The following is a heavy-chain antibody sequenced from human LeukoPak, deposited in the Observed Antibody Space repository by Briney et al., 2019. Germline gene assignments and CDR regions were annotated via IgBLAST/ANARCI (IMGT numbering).Heavy chain of an antibody. CDR2: IYYSGST. CDR3: ARGTPGIAAAGRMDWFDP. Sequence: SETLSLTCAVYGGSFSGYYWGWIRQPPGKGLEWIGSIYYSGSTYYNPSLKSRVTISVDTSKNQFSLKLSSVTAADTAVYYCARGTPGIAAAGRMDWFDPWGQGTLVTVSS. V-gene: IGHV4-34*01. J-gene: IGHJ5*02. D-gene: IGHD6-13*01. CDR1: GGSFSGYY.